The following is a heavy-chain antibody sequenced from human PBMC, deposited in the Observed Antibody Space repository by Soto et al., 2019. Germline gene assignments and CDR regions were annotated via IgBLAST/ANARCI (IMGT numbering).Heavy chain of an antibody. Sequence: SETLSLSCVVSVGSINSYWWSWIRQPAGKGLEWIGRVYSSGTTDYNPSLNSRATMSVETSKNQFSLKLTSVTAADTAVYYCARDIGSYAYAEGYWGQGIQVTVSS. CDR2: VYSSGTT. D-gene: IGHD2-2*01. CDR1: VGSINSYW. V-gene: IGHV4-4*07. J-gene: IGHJ4*02. CDR3: ARDIGSYAYAEGY.